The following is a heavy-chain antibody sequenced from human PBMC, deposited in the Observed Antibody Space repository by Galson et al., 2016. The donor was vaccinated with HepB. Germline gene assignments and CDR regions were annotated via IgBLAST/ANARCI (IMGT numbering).Heavy chain of an antibody. J-gene: IGHJ2*01. V-gene: IGHV3-33*01. D-gene: IGHD4-23*01. CDR2: MRYDGRDQ. CDR3: ARCPTVVRRYWYFDF. CDR1: GITFSSYD. Sequence: LTLSCAASGITFSSYDMHWVRQAPATGQAWVAVMRYDGRDQSYADSEKCRFTIYRDNSENTLYLQMNNLRAEDTAVYFCARCPTVVRRYWYFDFWGRGTPVTVSS.